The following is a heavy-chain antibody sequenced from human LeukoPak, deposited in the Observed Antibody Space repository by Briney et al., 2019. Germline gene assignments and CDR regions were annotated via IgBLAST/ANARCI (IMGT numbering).Heavy chain of an antibody. CDR3: ARAPGSSDDAFDI. D-gene: IGHD2-15*01. CDR1: GFTFSDYA. CDR2: ISYDGSNK. Sequence: HPGGSLRLSCAASGFTFSDYAMHWVRQAPGKGLEWVAVISYDGSNKYYADSVKGRFTISRDNSENTLYLQMSSLRAEDTAVYYCARAPGSSDDAFDIWGQGTMVTVSS. V-gene: IGHV3-30-3*01. J-gene: IGHJ3*02.